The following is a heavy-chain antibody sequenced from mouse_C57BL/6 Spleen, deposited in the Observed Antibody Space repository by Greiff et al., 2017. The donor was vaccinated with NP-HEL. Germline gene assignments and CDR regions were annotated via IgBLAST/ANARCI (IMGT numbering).Heavy chain of an antibody. D-gene: IGHD2-5*01. Sequence: VQLQQPGAELVRPGTSVKLSCKASGYTFTSYWMHWVKQRPGQGLEWIGVIDPSDSYTNYIQKFKGNATLTVDTSSRTAYMQLSSLTSEDSAVYYCARRYSNYDGYFDYWGQGTTLTVSS. CDR2: IDPSDSYT. CDR3: ARRYSNYDGYFDY. J-gene: IGHJ2*01. V-gene: IGHV1-59*01. CDR1: GYTFTSYW.